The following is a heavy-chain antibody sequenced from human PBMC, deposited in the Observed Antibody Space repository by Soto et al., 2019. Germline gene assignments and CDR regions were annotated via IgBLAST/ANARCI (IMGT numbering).Heavy chain of an antibody. Sequence: GGSLRLSCAASGFTFSSYWMSWVRQAPGKGLEWVANIKQDGSEKYYVDSVKGRFTISRDNAKNSLYLQMISLRAEDTAVYYCARGITMVRGVSYYYYYMDVWGKGTTVTVSS. D-gene: IGHD3-10*01. CDR3: ARGITMVRGVSYYYYYMDV. CDR1: GFTFSSYW. CDR2: IKQDGSEK. V-gene: IGHV3-7*01. J-gene: IGHJ6*03.